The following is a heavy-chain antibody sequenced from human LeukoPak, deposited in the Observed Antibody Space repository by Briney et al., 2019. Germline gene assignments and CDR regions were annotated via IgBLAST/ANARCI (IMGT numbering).Heavy chain of an antibody. CDR1: GGSLSSSSYY. CDR2: IYYSGST. CDR3: AILKYSSSPDY. Sequence: SQTLSLTCTVSGGSLSSSSYYWGWIRQPPGEGLEWIGSIYYSGSTYYNPSLKSRVTISVDTSKNQFSLKLSSVTAANTAVYYCAILKYSSSPDYWGQGTLVTVSS. J-gene: IGHJ4*02. V-gene: IGHV4-39*01. D-gene: IGHD6-6*01.